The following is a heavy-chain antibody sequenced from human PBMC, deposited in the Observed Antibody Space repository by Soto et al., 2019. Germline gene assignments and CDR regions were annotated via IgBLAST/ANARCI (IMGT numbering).Heavy chain of an antibody. Sequence: HVQLQESGPGLVKPSQTLSLTCTVSGGSISSGTDYWSWIRQPPGKGLEWIGYIYYTGSTDSNPSLKSRVSRSLDTSKNQFSLMLSSLTAADTAVYYCAGGTSAYYYNLDYWGQGTLVTVSS. D-gene: IGHD3-22*01. CDR1: GGSISSGTDY. V-gene: IGHV4-31*03. CDR2: IYYTGST. J-gene: IGHJ4*02. CDR3: AGGTSAYYYNLDY.